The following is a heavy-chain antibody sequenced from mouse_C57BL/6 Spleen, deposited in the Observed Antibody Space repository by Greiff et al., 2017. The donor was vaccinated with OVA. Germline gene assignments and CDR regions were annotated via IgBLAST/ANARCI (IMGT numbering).Heavy chain of an antibody. V-gene: IGHV5-6*02. CDR1: GFTFSSYG. D-gene: IGHD4-1*01. J-gene: IGHJ3*01. Sequence: DVMLVESGGDLVKPGGSLKLSCAASGFTFSSYGMSWVRQTPDKRLEWVATISSGGSSTYYPDSVKGRFTISRDNAKNTLYLQMSSLKSEDTAMYYCARQETGTLAYWGQGTLVTVSA. CDR2: ISSGGSST. CDR3: ARQETGTLAY.